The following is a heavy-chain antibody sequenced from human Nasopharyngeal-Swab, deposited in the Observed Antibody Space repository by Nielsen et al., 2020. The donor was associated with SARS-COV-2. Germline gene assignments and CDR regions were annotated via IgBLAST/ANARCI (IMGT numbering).Heavy chain of an antibody. V-gene: IGHV1-2*04. CDR1: GYTFTGCY. CDR3: ARGPGTGGYGAKSPRYQNSYYMDV. D-gene: IGHD5-12*01. Sequence: ASVKVSCKASGYTFTGCYIYWVRQAPGQGLEWMGWINPNTGGTNYVQKFRGWVTMTRDTSTSTAYMELSRLTSDDTAVYYCARGPGTGGYGAKSPRYQNSYYMDVWGKGTTVTVS. CDR2: INPNTGGT. J-gene: IGHJ6*03.